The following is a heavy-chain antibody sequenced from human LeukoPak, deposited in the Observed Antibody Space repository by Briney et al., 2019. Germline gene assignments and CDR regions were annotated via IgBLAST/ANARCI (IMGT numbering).Heavy chain of an antibody. CDR3: ARDRRPYSSSQYYYYYMDV. V-gene: IGHV1-2*02. CDR2: INPNSGGT. Sequence: ASVKVSCKASGYTFTGYYMHWVRQAPGQGLEWMGWINPNSGGTNYAQKFQGRVTMTRDTSISTAYMELSSLRSEDTAVYYCARDRRPYSSSQYYYYYMDVWGKGTTVTVSS. J-gene: IGHJ6*03. D-gene: IGHD6-6*01. CDR1: GYTFTGYY.